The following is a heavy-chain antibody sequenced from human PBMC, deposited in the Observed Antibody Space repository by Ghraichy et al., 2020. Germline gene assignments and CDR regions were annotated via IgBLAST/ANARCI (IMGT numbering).Heavy chain of an antibody. CDR2: IYYSGAT. D-gene: IGHD3-22*01. V-gene: IGHV4-39*07. J-gene: IGHJ4*02. CDR3: AWRKDVYSGYYQLFDY. CDR1: GGSISRNSYY. Sequence: SETLSLNCTVSGGSISRNSYYWGWVRQPPGKGLEWIGSIYYSGATYYSPSLESRVTISVDLSKHQLSLSLTSVTAADTAVYYCAWRKDVYSGYYQLFDYWGQGRLVTVSS.